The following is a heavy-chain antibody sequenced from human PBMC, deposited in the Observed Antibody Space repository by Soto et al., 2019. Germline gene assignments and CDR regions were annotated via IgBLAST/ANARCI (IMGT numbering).Heavy chain of an antibody. Sequence: QVQLVESGGGVVQPGRSLRLSCAASGFTFSSYGMHWVRQAPGKGLEWVAVISYDGSNKYYADSVKGRFTTSRDNSKNTLYLQMNSLRAEDTAVYYCAKDLYGDYRTPFDYWGQGTLVTVSS. D-gene: IGHD4-17*01. CDR3: AKDLYGDYRTPFDY. CDR1: GFTFSSYG. CDR2: ISYDGSNK. V-gene: IGHV3-30*18. J-gene: IGHJ4*02.